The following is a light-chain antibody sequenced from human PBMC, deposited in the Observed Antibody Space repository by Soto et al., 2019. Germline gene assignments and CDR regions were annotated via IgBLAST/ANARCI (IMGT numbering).Light chain of an antibody. V-gene: IGKV3-20*01. Sequence: ETVLTQSPGPLSLSPGERATLSCRSSQSVSSSSLAWYQQRPGQAPRLLIYGASNRATGIPDRFSGSGSGTEFTLTISSLQSEDVAVYYCHQYNDGPYTFGQGTKVDIK. J-gene: IGKJ2*01. CDR3: HQYNDGPYT. CDR2: GAS. CDR1: QSVSSSS.